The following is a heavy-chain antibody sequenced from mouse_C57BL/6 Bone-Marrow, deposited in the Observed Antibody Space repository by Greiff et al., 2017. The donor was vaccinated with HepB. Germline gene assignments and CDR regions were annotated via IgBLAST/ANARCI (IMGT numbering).Heavy chain of an antibody. CDR3: AKEGFTTSFDV. Sequence: QVQLQQSGAELVKPGASVKLSCKASGYTFTSYWMHWVKQRPGQGLEWIGMIHPNSGSTNYNEKFKSKATLTVDKSSSTAYMQLSSLTSEDSAVYYCAKEGFTTSFDVWGTGTTVTVSS. V-gene: IGHV1-64*01. D-gene: IGHD1-1*01. CDR1: GYTFTSYW. CDR2: IHPNSGST. J-gene: IGHJ1*03.